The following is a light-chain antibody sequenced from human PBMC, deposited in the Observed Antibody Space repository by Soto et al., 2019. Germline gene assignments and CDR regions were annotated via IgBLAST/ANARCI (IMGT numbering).Light chain of an antibody. CDR2: WAS. J-gene: IGKJ4*01. CDR1: QTLFFNYNNKNY. V-gene: IGKV4-1*01. Sequence: DILMTQSPDSLAVSLAHCVTINYTSCQTLFFNYNNKNYLAWYQQKPGQPPKVLIYWASTRESGVPDRFSGSGSGTDFTLTISALQAEDVALYYCQKCHTPPLYFGGGTKVDIK. CDR3: QKCHTPPLY.